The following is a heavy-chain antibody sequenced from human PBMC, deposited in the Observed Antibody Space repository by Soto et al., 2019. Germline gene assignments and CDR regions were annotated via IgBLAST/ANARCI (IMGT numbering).Heavy chain of an antibody. D-gene: IGHD3-3*01. J-gene: IGHJ5*02. V-gene: IGHV3-43*01. Sequence: PGGSLRLSCAASGFSFNRFNMNWVRQAPGKGLEWVSLISWDGGSTYYADSVKGRFTISRDNSKNSLYLQMNSLRTEDTALYYCAKAQSRYDFWSGYYTGNWFDPWGQGTLVTVSS. CDR2: ISWDGGST. CDR3: AKAQSRYDFWSGYYTGNWFDP. CDR1: GFSFNRFN.